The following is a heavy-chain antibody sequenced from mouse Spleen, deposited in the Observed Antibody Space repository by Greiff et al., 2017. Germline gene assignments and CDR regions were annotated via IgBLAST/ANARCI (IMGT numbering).Heavy chain of an antibody. V-gene: IGHV5-9*04. CDR1: GFTFSSYT. CDR3: ARQRGYDGSFYYYAMDY. D-gene: IGHD1-1*02. CDR2: ISSGGGNT. Sequence: EVQLKESGGGLVKPGGSLKLSCAASGFTFSSYTMSWVRQTPAKRLEWVATISSGGGNTYYPDSVKGRFTISRDNARNTLYLQMSSLRSEDTAMYYCARQRGYDGSFYYYAMDYWGQGTSVTVSS. J-gene: IGHJ4*01.